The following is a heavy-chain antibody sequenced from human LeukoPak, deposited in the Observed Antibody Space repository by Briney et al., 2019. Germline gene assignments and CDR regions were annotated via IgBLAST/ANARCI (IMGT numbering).Heavy chain of an antibody. Sequence: GGSLRLSCAASGFTFSSYSMNWVRQAPGKGLEWVSSISSSSSYIYYADSVKGRFTISRDNAKNSLYLQVNSLRAEDTAVYYCASLAENDAFDIWGQGTMVTVSS. CDR3: ASLAENDAFDI. J-gene: IGHJ3*02. CDR1: GFTFSSYS. V-gene: IGHV3-21*01. CDR2: ISSSSSYI.